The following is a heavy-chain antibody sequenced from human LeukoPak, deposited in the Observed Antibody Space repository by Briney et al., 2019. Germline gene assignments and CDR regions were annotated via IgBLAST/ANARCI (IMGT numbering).Heavy chain of an antibody. CDR3: ARDVLIAADGVIRLDAFDI. Sequence: PGGSLRLSCAASGFTFSSYNMNWVRQPPGKGLEWVSSISSSSSFIYYADSVKGRFTISRDNAKNSLYLQMNSLRAEDTAVYYCARDVLIAADGVIRLDAFDIWGQGTVVTVSS. J-gene: IGHJ3*02. D-gene: IGHD6-13*01. V-gene: IGHV3-21*01. CDR2: ISSSSSFI. CDR1: GFTFSSYN.